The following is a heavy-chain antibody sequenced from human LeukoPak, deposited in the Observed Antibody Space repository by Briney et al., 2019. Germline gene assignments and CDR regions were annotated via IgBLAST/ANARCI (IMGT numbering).Heavy chain of an antibody. Sequence: GGSLRLSCAASGFTFSSYSMNWVRQAPGRALEWVSSITSSGTYIFYADSVKGRFTISRDNAKNSLYLQMNSLRAEDTALYYCARDRGMWIQLVDYWGQGTLVTVSS. CDR2: ITSSGTYI. CDR3: ARDRGMWIQLVDY. CDR1: GFTFSSYS. J-gene: IGHJ4*02. D-gene: IGHD5-18*01. V-gene: IGHV3-21*04.